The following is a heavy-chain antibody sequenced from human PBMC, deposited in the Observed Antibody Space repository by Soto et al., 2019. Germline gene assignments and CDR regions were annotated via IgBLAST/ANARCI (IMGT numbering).Heavy chain of an antibody. D-gene: IGHD6-13*01. V-gene: IGHV1-46*03. CDR2: INPSGGST. J-gene: IGHJ5*02. CDR3: ARSLSSSWYGGGWFDP. Sequence: QVQLVQSGAEVKKPGASVKVSCQASGYTFPSYYMHWVRQAPGQGLEWMGIINPSGGSTSYAQKFQGRVTMTRDTYTSTVDMELGSLRSEDTAVYYCARSLSSSWYGGGWFDPWGQGTLVTVSS. CDR1: GYTFPSYY.